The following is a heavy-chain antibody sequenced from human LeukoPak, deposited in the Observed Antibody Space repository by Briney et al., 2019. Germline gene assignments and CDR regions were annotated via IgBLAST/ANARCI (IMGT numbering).Heavy chain of an antibody. CDR2: IYYGGST. J-gene: IGHJ5*02. CDR1: GGSFSNKY. V-gene: IGHV4-59*13. CDR3: AKGGRTWFDP. Sequence: PSETLSLTCTVSGGSFSNKYWSWIRQPPGKGLEWIGYIYYGGSTNYNPSLKSRLTISLDTSKKQFSLKLSSVTAADTAVYYCAKGGRTWFDPWGQGTLVTVSS. D-gene: IGHD1-26*01.